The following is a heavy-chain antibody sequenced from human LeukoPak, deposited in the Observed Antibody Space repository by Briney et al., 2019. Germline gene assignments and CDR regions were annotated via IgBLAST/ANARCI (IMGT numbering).Heavy chain of an antibody. CDR1: GFTFSDYA. CDR3: AKAPWDYYDSSGYYYEIYYFDY. CDR2: ISGSGGST. D-gene: IGHD3-22*01. J-gene: IGHJ4*02. Sequence: GGSLRLSCVVSGFTFSDYAMSWVRQAPGKGLKWVSAISGSGGSTYYADSVKGRFTISRDNSKNTLYLQMNSLRAEDTAVYYCAKAPWDYYDSSGYYYEIYYFDYWGQGTLVTVSS. V-gene: IGHV3-23*01.